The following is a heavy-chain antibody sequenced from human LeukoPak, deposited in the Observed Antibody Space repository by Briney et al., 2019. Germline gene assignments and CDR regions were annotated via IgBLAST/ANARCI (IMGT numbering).Heavy chain of an antibody. CDR3: STAKFDN. J-gene: IGHJ4*02. Sequence: GSLRLSCAASGFPLSSYSINWVRQALGKGLEWVSYINIDSITVNYADSVKGRFTISRDNAKNSLYPQMNPLRAEDPAVYYCSTAKFDNWGQGTLVTVSS. V-gene: IGHV3-48*01. CDR2: INIDSITV. CDR1: GFPLSSYS.